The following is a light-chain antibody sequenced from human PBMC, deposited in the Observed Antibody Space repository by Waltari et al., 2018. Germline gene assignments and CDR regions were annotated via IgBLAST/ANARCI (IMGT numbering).Light chain of an antibody. CDR1: SNDVGGYNY. J-gene: IGLJ3*02. CDR2: DIN. V-gene: IGLV2-11*01. CDR3: CSYVGSNTYWV. Sequence: QSALTQPRSVSGSPGQSVTISCTGTSNDVGGYNYVSWYQQNPDKAPKLIIYDINKPPAGVPDRFSGSKSGNTASLTISGLQAEDEADYYCCSYVGSNTYWVFGGGTKLTVL.